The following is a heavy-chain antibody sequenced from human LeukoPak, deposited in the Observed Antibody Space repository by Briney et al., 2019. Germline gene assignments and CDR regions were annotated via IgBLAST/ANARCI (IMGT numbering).Heavy chain of an antibody. V-gene: IGHV3-7*01. CDR3: ARDYGGNSVY. D-gene: IGHD4-23*01. J-gene: IGHJ4*02. Sequence: PGGSLRLSCAASGFTFSSYWMSWVRQAPGKGLEWVANKKEDGSEKYYVDSVKGRFTISRDNAKNSLYLQMHSLRAEDTAMYYCARDYGGNSVYWGQGTLVTVSS. CDR2: KKEDGSEK. CDR1: GFTFSSYW.